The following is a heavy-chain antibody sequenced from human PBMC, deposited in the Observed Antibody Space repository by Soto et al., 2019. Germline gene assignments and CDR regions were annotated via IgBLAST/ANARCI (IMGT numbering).Heavy chain of an antibody. J-gene: IGHJ6*02. CDR2: ISAYNGNT. V-gene: IGHV1-18*01. D-gene: IGHD2-2*01. Sequence: GASVKVSCKASGYTFTSYGISWVRQAPGQGLEWMGWISAYNGNTNYAQKLQGRVTMTTDTSTSTAYMELRSLRSDDTAVYYCTRGSIYCSSTSCYFFGHYYYYGMDVWGQGTTVTVSS. CDR3: TRGSIYCSSTSCYFFGHYYYYGMDV. CDR1: GYTFTSYG.